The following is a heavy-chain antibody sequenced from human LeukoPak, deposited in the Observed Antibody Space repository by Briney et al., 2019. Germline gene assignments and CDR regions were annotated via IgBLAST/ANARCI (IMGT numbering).Heavy chain of an antibody. CDR3: AHGEAGTLVNY. D-gene: IGHD6-19*01. CDR2: IYWNDDK. V-gene: IGHV2-5*01. J-gene: IGHJ4*02. CDR1: GFSLSTSGVG. Sequence: SGPTLVKPTQTLTLTCNFSGFSLSTSGVGVGWIRQPPGKALEWLALIYWNDDKRYSPSLKSRLTITKDTSKNQVVLTMTNMDPVDTATYYCAHGEAGTLVNYWGQGTLVTVSS.